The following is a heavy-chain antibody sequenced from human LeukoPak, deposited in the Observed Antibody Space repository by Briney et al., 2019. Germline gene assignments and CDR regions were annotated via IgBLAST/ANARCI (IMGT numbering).Heavy chain of an antibody. J-gene: IGHJ4*02. CDR3: ARGQVFSGSYPFDY. Sequence: PSETRSLTCAVYGGSFSGYYWSWIRQPPGKGLEWIGEINHSGSTNYNPSLKSRVTISVDTSKNQFSLKLSSVTAADTAVYYCARGQVFSGSYPFDYWGQGTLVTVSS. D-gene: IGHD1-26*01. V-gene: IGHV4-34*01. CDR2: INHSGST. CDR1: GGSFSGYY.